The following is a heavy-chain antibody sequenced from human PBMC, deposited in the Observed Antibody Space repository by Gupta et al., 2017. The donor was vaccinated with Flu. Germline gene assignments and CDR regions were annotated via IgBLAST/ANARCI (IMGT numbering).Heavy chain of an antibody. Sequence: VQLLESGGGLVQPGGSLRRSCAASGFTFSRYAMSWVRQAPGKGLEWVSAISGGSTYYADSVKVRFTISRDNSKNTVYLQMNSLRAEDTALYYCAKDLGFDSSGYYSGATDYWGQGTLVTVSS. CDR1: GFTFSRYA. CDR3: AKDLGFDSSGYYSGATDY. D-gene: IGHD3-22*01. CDR2: ISGGST. J-gene: IGHJ4*02. V-gene: IGHV3-23*01.